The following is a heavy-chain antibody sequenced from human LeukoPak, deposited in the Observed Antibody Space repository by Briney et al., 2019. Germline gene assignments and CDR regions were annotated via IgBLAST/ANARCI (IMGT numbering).Heavy chain of an antibody. V-gene: IGHV1-2*02. D-gene: IGHD2-2*01. J-gene: IGHJ5*02. CDR1: GYTFTGYY. CDR2: INPNSGGT. CDR3: ARGVSSYAPDNWFDP. Sequence: VASVKVSCKASGYTFTGYYRHWVRQAPGQGLEWMGWINPNSGGTNYAQKFQGRVTMTRDTSISTAYMELSRLRSDDTAVYYCARGVSSYAPDNWFDPWGQGTLVTVSS.